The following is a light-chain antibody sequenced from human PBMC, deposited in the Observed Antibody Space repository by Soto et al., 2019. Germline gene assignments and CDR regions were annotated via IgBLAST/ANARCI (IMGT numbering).Light chain of an antibody. V-gene: IGLV1-47*02. J-gene: IGLJ2*01. CDR3: TAWDDSLSGVV. CDR1: SSNIGTSF. Sequence: QSVLTQPPSASGTPGQRVTISCSGSSSNIGTSFVYWYQRLPGTAPKLLIHSNNQRPSGVPDRFSGSKSGTSASLTISGLRSEDEADYYCTAWDDSLSGVVFGGGTKLTVL. CDR2: SNN.